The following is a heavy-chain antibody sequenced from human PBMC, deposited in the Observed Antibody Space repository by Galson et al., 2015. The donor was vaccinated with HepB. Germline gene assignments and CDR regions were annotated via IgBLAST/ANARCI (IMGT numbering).Heavy chain of an antibody. J-gene: IGHJ2*01. Sequence: SLRLSCAASGFTFSSYAMNWVRQAPGKGLEWVSGINSGGSTYYADSVKGRFTISRDNSKNTLYLQVNSLRAGDTAVYYCAKDPSSYLWYFDLWGRGTLVTVSS. CDR3: AKDPSSYLWYFDL. CDR1: GFTFSSYA. CDR2: INSGGST. D-gene: IGHD2-21*01. V-gene: IGHV3-23*01.